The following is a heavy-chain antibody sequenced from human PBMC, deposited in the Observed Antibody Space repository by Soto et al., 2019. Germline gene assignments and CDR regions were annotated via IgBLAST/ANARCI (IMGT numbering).Heavy chain of an antibody. CDR1: GYTFTSYA. CDR3: ARGPLSVVVPAAHGWFDP. Sequence: ASVKVSCKASGYTFTSYAMHWVRQAPGQRLEWMGWINAGNGNTKYSQKFQGRVTITRDTSASTAYMELSSLRSEDTAVYYCARGPLSVVVPAAHGWFDPWGQGTLVTVSS. CDR2: INAGNGNT. V-gene: IGHV1-3*01. J-gene: IGHJ5*02. D-gene: IGHD2-2*01.